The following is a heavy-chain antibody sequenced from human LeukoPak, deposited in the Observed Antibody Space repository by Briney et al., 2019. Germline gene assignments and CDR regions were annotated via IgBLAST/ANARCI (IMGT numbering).Heavy chain of an antibody. J-gene: IGHJ2*01. CDR1: GFSFSSYS. Sequence: GGSLRLSCAASGFSFSSYSMNWVRQASGKGLEWVSSISSGSSSYIYYADSVKGRFTISRDNAKNSLYLRMNSLRAEDTAVYYCARDYYYGSGSSYNSWYFDLWGRGTLVTVSS. V-gene: IGHV3-21*01. CDR3: ARDYYYGSGSSYNSWYFDL. D-gene: IGHD3-10*01. CDR2: ISSGSSSYI.